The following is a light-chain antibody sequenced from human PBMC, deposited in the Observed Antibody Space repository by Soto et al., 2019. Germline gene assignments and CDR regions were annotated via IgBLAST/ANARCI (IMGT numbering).Light chain of an antibody. CDR3: QQYNNWPRT. CDR1: QSVRID. CDR2: GAS. V-gene: IGKV3-15*01. Sequence: ESVFMQSPGTLSLSPGERSTLSCRASQSVRIDLEWYPPTPGKAPRLLIYGASPRETGIPALFSCSGAGTACTRTISSLQYEDFTVAECQQYNNWPRTFGQGTKVDIK. J-gene: IGKJ1*01.